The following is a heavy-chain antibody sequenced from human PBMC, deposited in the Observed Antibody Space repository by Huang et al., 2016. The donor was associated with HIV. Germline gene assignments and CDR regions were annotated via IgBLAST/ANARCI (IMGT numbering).Heavy chain of an antibody. J-gene: IGHJ4*02. CDR3: AKDGRGSGTYYDYFEY. V-gene: IGHV3-30*18. CDR2: ISYDGSSK. CDR1: GFTFNKFD. Sequence: QVQLVESGGGVVQPGRSLRLSCAAFGFTFNKFDMHWVRQAPGKGLGWVEIISYDGSSKYHADSVKGRFTISRDNSKNTVYLQMNSLRVEDTAVYYCAKDGRGSGTYYDYFEYWGQGTLVTVSS. D-gene: IGHD1-26*01.